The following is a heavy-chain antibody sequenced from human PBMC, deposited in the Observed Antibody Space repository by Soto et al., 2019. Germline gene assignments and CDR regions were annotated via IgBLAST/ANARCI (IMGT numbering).Heavy chain of an antibody. CDR1: GCSISSYY. V-gene: IGHV4-59*08. CDR2: IYYSGST. D-gene: IGHD6-19*01. J-gene: IGHJ6*02. CDR3: ARHYSSGWYSPIYYYYYGMDV. Sequence: SETLSLTCTVSGCSISSYYWSWILQPPGKGLEWIGYIYYSGSTNYNPSLKSRVTISVDTSKNQFSLKLSSVTAADTAVYYCARHYSSGWYSPIYYYYYGMDVWGQGTTVT.